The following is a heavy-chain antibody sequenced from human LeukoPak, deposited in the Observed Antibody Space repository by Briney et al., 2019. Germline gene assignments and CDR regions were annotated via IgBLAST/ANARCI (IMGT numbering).Heavy chain of an antibody. J-gene: IGHJ4*02. D-gene: IGHD6-19*01. Sequence: GGSLRLSCAASGFTFSGFWMHRVRQAPGKGLEWVSGVSWNSASIGYADSVKGRFTISRDNAKNSLYLQMNSLRAEDTALYYCAKDMGSSGLGPDYWGQGTLVTVSS. CDR2: VSWNSASI. CDR3: AKDMGSSGLGPDY. CDR1: GFTFSGFW. V-gene: IGHV3-9*01.